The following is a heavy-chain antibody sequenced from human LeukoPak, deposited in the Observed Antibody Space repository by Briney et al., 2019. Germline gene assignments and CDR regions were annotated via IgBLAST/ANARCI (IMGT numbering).Heavy chain of an antibody. D-gene: IGHD2-21*02. J-gene: IGHJ6*03. CDR2: IYTSGST. CDR1: GGSISSGSYY. CDR3: ARIYCGGDCRGYYYHYYMDV. Sequence: SQTLSLTCTVSGGSISSGSYYWSWIRQPAGRGLEWIGRIYTSGSTKYNPSLKSRVTISVDTSKNQFSLKLSSVTAADTAVYYCARIYCGGDCRGYYYHYYMDVWGKGTTVTISS. V-gene: IGHV4-61*02.